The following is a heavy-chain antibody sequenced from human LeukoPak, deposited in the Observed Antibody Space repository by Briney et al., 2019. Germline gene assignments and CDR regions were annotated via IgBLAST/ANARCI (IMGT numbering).Heavy chain of an antibody. CDR1: GFTFSSYS. J-gene: IGHJ5*02. D-gene: IGHD7-27*01. Sequence: PGGSLRLSCAASGFTFSSYSVNWVRQAPGKGLEWVSYISSSSSTIYYADSVKGRFTISRDNAKNSLYLQMNSLRAEDTVVYYCARDLCDWGSSPDPWGQGTLVTVSS. V-gene: IGHV3-48*01. CDR3: ARDLCDWGSSPDP. CDR2: ISSSSSTI.